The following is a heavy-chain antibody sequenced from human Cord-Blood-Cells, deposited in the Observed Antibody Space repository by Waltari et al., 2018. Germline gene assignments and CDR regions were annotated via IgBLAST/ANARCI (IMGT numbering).Heavy chain of an antibody. D-gene: IGHD1-26*01. V-gene: IGHV4-34*01. J-gene: IGHJ4*02. CDR3: ARETSVGATDY. CDR2: INHSGST. CDR1: GGSFRGYY. Sequence: QVQLQQWGAGLLKPSETLSLTCAVYGGSFRGYYWSWIRQPPGKGLEWIGEINHSGSTNYNPSLKSRVTISVDTSKNQFSLKLSSVTAADTAVYYCARETSVGATDYWGQGTLVTVSS.